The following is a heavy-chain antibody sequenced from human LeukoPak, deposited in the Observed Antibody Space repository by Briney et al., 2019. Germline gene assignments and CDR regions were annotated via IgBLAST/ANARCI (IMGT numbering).Heavy chain of an antibody. CDR3: ARVSIVGATPPFDY. CDR1: GGSISSGGYY. Sequence: SQTLSLTCTVSGGSISSGGYYWSWIRQHPGKGLEWIGYIYYSGSTYYNPSLKSRVTISVDTSKNQFSLKLSSVTAADTAVYYCARVSIVGATPPFDYWGQGTLVTVSS. CDR2: IYYSGST. V-gene: IGHV4-31*03. J-gene: IGHJ4*02. D-gene: IGHD1-26*01.